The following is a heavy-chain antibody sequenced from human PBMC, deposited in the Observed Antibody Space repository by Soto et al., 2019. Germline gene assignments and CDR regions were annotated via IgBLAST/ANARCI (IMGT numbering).Heavy chain of an antibody. J-gene: IGHJ6*02. Sequence: QVQLVQSGAEVKKPGASVKVSCKASGYTFTSYGISWVRQAPGQGLEWMGWISAYNGNTNYAQKLQGRVTMTTDTSTSTAYMELRSLRSDDTAVYYCARSSGYCSGGSCYSDYYYGMDVWGQGTTVTVSS. CDR1: GYTFTSYG. CDR2: ISAYNGNT. D-gene: IGHD2-15*01. V-gene: IGHV1-18*01. CDR3: ARSSGYCSGGSCYSDYYYGMDV.